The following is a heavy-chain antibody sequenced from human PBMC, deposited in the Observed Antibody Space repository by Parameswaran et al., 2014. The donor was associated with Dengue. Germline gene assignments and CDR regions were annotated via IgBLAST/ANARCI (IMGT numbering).Heavy chain of an antibody. V-gene: IGHV1-18*01. CDR3: ARMRRWLDAFDI. D-gene: IGHD3-9*01. CDR2: ISAYNGNT. Sequence: WVRQAPGQGLEWMGWISAYNGNTNYAQKLQGRVTMTTDTSTSTAYMELRSLRSDDTAVYYCARMRRWLDAFDIWGQGTMVTVSS. J-gene: IGHJ3*02.